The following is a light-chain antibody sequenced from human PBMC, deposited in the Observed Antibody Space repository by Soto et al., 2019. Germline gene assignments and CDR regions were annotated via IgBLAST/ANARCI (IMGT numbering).Light chain of an antibody. CDR2: GAS. CDR3: QQYGSSGT. J-gene: IGKJ1*01. Sequence: IILTQTPRTLAVSAKEIDTLSFRASQSVSNNYVAWYQQEPGPPRRLLIYGASNRATGIPDRFSGSGSGTDFTLTISRLETEDFAVYYCQQYGSSGTFGQGTKVDIK. CDR1: QSVSNNY. V-gene: IGKV3-20*01.